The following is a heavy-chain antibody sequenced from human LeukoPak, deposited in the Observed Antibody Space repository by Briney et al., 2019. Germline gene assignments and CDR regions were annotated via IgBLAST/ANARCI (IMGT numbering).Heavy chain of an antibody. Sequence: PGGSLRLSCAASGFTFSSHSMNWVRQAPGKGLEWVSAISGSGGSTYYADSVKGRFTISRDNSKNTLYLQMNSLRAEDTAVYYCAKSPGGYSSGWPFDYWGQGTLVTVSS. CDR3: AKSPGGYSSGWPFDY. V-gene: IGHV3-23*01. J-gene: IGHJ4*02. CDR1: GFTFSSHS. CDR2: ISGSGGST. D-gene: IGHD6-19*01.